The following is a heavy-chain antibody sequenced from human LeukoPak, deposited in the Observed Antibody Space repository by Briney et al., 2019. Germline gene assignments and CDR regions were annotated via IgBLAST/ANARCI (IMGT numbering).Heavy chain of an antibody. D-gene: IGHD4-11*01. Sequence: SETLSLTCTVSGGSISSSSYYWGWLRQPPGKGLEWIVSIYYSGSTYYNPSLKSRVTISVDTSKNQFSRKLSSVTAADTAVYYCARATVTRNWFDPWGQGTLVTVSS. V-gene: IGHV4-39*07. CDR1: GGSISSSSYY. CDR2: IYYSGST. CDR3: ARATVTRNWFDP. J-gene: IGHJ5*02.